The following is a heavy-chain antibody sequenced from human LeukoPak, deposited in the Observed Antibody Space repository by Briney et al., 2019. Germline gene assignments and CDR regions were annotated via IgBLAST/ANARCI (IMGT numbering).Heavy chain of an antibody. CDR2: ISWNSGSI. D-gene: IGHD6-19*01. CDR3: AKDMSWGSSVFREAFDI. V-gene: IGHV3-9*01. CDR1: GFTFDDYA. Sequence: PGGSLRLSCAASGFTFDDYAMHWVRQAPGKGLEWISGISWNSGSIGNADSVKGRFTISRDNAKNSLYLQMNSLRAEDTALYYCAKDMSWGSSVFREAFDIWGQGTMVTVSS. J-gene: IGHJ3*02.